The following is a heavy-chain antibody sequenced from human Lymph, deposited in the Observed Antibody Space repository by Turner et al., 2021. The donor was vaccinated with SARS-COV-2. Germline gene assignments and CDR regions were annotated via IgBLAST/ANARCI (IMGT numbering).Heavy chain of an antibody. CDR3: AHTMAVAGTVDFDY. CDR1: GFSLSTGGVV. Sequence: QITLKESGPTLVKPTQTLTLTCTFSGFSLSTGGVVVGWSRQPPGKALEWLSLIYWDDDKRYSPSLKSRLTITKDTSKNQVVLTMTNMDPIDTATYYCAHTMAVAGTVDFDYWGQGTLVTVSS. J-gene: IGHJ4*02. CDR2: IYWDDDK. D-gene: IGHD6-19*01. V-gene: IGHV2-5*02.